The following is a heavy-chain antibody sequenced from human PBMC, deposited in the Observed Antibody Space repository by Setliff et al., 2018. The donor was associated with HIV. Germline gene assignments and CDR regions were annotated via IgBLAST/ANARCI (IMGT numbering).Heavy chain of an antibody. D-gene: IGHD3-10*01. CDR3: AKDTYYYGSGIYWPHYFDY. CDR1: GFSFSNFW. Sequence: PGGSLRLSCAASGFSFSNFWINWVRQAPGKGLEWVANIKPDGSVKSYGDSVKGRFTISRDNTKNSVFLQMNSLRAEDTAVYFCAKDTYYYGSGIYWPHYFDYWGQGTLVTVSS. V-gene: IGHV3-7*03. J-gene: IGHJ4*02. CDR2: IKPDGSVK.